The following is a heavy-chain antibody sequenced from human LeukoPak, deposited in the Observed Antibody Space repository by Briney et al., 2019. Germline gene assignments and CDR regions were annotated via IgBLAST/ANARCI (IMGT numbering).Heavy chain of an antibody. CDR1: GLRFGSFW. Sequence: GGSLRLSCAVSGLRFGSFWMSWVRQAPGKGLEWVANINQDGSEKYFVDSVRGRFAISRDNSKNSLHLQMNTLRAEDTAVYYCARERDGRFFDYWGQGTLVTVSS. V-gene: IGHV3-7*01. J-gene: IGHJ4*02. D-gene: IGHD5-24*01. CDR2: INQDGSEK. CDR3: ARERDGRFFDY.